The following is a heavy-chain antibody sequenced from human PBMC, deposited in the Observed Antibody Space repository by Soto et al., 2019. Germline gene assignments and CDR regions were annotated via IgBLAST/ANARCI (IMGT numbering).Heavy chain of an antibody. CDR3: ASPRSNFWSGYFDY. CDR2: IYYSGST. CDR1: GGSISSGGYY. V-gene: IGHV4-30-4*08. Sequence: PSETLSLTCTVSGGSISSGGYYWSWIRQHPGKGLEWIGYIYYSGSTYYNPSLKSRVTISVDTSKNQFSLKLSSVTAADTAVYYCASPRSNFWSGYFDYWGQGALVTVSS. J-gene: IGHJ4*02. D-gene: IGHD3-3*01.